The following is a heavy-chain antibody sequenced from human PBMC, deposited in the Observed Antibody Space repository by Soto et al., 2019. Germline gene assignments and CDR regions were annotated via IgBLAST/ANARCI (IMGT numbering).Heavy chain of an antibody. J-gene: IGHJ4*02. CDR2: IYSDGDS. Sequence: QVILKESGPTQVKPTQTVTLTGSFSGFSCRTSGVGVGWIRQPPGKALEWLELIYSDGDSRYSPSLKDRLTITTDISKYQVVLTSTNADTADRATYYCAQRWGGYGVVTTVKHWGQVIPVTVSS. V-gene: IGHV2-5*02. CDR3: AQRWGGYGVVTTVKH. D-gene: IGHD3-3*01. CDR1: GFSCRTSGVG.